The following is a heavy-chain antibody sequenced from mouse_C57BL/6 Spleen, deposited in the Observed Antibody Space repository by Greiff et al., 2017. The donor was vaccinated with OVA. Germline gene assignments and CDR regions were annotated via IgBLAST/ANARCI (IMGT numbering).Heavy chain of an antibody. D-gene: IGHD2-5*01. J-gene: IGHJ4*01. CDR2: ISSGGDYI. CDR1: GFTFSSYA. V-gene: IGHV5-9-1*02. Sequence: EVKLVESGEGLVKPGGSLKLSCAASGFTFSSYAMSWVRQTPEKRLEWVAYISSGGDYIYYADTVKGQFTISRDNARNTLYLQMSSLKSEDTAMYYCTRDPYYSNYVDYAMDYWGQGTSVTVSS. CDR3: TRDPYYSNYVDYAMDY.